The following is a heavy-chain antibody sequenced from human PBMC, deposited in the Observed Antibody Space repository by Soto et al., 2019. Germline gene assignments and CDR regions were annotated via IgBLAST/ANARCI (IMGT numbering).Heavy chain of an antibody. CDR3: ASSFVGSCYYSPDY. CDR1: GGTFSSYT. V-gene: IGHV1-69*02. J-gene: IGHJ4*02. Sequence: QVQLVQSGAEVKKPGSSVKVSCKASGGTFSSYTISWVRQAPGQGLEWMGRIIPILGIANYAQKFQGRVTITADKSTSRAYMELSSLRYEDTAVYYCASSFVGSCYYSPDYWGQGTLVTVSS. CDR2: IIPILGIA. D-gene: IGHD3-22*01.